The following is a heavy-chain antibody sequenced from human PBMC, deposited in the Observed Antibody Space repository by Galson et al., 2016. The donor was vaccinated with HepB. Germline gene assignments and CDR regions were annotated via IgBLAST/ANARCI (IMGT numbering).Heavy chain of an antibody. V-gene: IGHV3-23*01. CDR3: TRDPALHN. CDR2: ISGSGDGT. CDR1: GFTFSTSP. Sequence: SLRLSCAASGFTFSTSPMSWVRRAPGKGLEWLSSISGSGDGTYYTDTVKGRFAISRDTSKNTPYLQISSLRVDDTALYYCTRDPALHNWVQGTLVLVSS. D-gene: IGHD3-10*01. J-gene: IGHJ4*02.